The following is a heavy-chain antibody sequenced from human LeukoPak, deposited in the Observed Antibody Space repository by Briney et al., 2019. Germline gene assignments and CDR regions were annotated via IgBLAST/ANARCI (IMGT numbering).Heavy chain of an antibody. J-gene: IGHJ4*02. CDR1: GFTFSSYA. V-gene: IGHV3-23*01. CDR2: ISGSTGST. Sequence: GGSLRLSCAASGFTFSSYAMSWVRQAPGEGPEWVSAISGSTGSTYYADSVKGRFTISRDNSKNTLYLQMKSLRAEDTAVYYCAKDGERGSYSYFDYWGQGTLVTVSS. CDR3: AKDGERGSYSYFDY. D-gene: IGHD1-26*01.